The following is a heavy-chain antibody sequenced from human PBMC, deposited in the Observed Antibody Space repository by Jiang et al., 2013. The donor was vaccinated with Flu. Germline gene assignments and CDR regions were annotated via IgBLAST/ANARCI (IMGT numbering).Heavy chain of an antibody. CDR1: GYTFTSYA. J-gene: IGHJ6*02. D-gene: IGHD3-10*01. Sequence: GAEVKKPGASVKVSCKASGYTFTSYAMHWVRQAPGQRLEWMGWINAGNGNTKYSQKFQGRVTITRDTSASTAYMELSSLRSEDTAVYYCARESYYYGSGTTYWEYGMDVWGQGTTVTVSS. CDR2: INAGNGNT. V-gene: IGHV1-3*01. CDR3: ARESYYYGSGTTYWEYGMDV.